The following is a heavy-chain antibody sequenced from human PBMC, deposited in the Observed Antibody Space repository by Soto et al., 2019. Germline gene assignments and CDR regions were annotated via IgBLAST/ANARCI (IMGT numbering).Heavy chain of an antibody. CDR3: ARHLGDQYDFWSDYPAAVDF. CDR2: VSGSGRST. V-gene: IGHV3-23*01. CDR1: GFTFSSYA. Sequence: EVQLLESGGGLVQPGGSLRLSCAASGFTFSSYAMDWVRQSSGKGLGRVSYVSGSGRSTYYADSVKGRFTISRDNSNNMVFLQMSSLRAEDTAVYYCARHLGDQYDFWSDYPAAVDFWGQGTQVTVSS. D-gene: IGHD3-3*01. J-gene: IGHJ4*02.